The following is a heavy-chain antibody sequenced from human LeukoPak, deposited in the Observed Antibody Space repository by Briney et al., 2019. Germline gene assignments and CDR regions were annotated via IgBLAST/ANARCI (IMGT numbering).Heavy chain of an antibody. CDR1: GYSFTSYW. D-gene: IGHD3-10*01. J-gene: IGHJ6*02. CDR3: ARQAQYGSGSYYKSGMDV. CDR2: ICPGDSDT. Sequence: GESLKISCKASGYSFTSYWIGWVRQMPGKGLEWMGIICPGDSDTRYSPSSQGQVTVSADKSISTAYLQWSSLKASDTAIYYCARQAQYGSGSYYKSGMDVWGQGTTVTVSS. V-gene: IGHV5-51*01.